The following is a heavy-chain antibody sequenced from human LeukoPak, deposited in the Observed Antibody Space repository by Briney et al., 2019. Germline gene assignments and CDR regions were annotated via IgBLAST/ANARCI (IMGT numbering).Heavy chain of an antibody. CDR3: ARDRGWLQFDY. CDR1: GFTFSSYS. CDR2: IREDGSDK. Sequence: PGGSLRLSCAASGFTFSSYSMTWVRQAPGKGLEWVANIREDGSDKYYVDSVRGRFTVSRGNAKNSLYLQMNSLRAEDTAVYYCARDRGWLQFDYWGQGTLVTVSS. J-gene: IGHJ4*02. V-gene: IGHV3-7*04. D-gene: IGHD5-24*01.